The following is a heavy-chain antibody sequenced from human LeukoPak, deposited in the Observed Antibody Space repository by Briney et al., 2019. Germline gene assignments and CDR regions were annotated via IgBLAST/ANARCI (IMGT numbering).Heavy chain of an antibody. CDR2: IYYSGST. CDR3: ARDRHDYYYYYGMDV. Sequence: SQTLSLTCTVSGGSISSGGYYWTWIRQHPGKGLEWIGYIYYSGSTYYNPSLKSRVTISVDTSKNQFSLKPSSVTAADTAVYYCARDRHDYYYYYGMDVWGQGTTVTVSS. CDR1: GGSISSGGYY. J-gene: IGHJ6*02. V-gene: IGHV4-31*03.